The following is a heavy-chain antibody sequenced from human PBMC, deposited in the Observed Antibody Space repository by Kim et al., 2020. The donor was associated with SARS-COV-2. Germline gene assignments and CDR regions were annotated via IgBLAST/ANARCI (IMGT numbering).Heavy chain of an antibody. D-gene: IGHD2-21*02. CDR3: ARAAVKSDSTDFDY. CDR1: GGSISSYY. V-gene: IGHV4-59*01. Sequence: SETLSLTCTVSGGSISSYYWSWIRQPPGKGLEWIGYIYYSGSTNYNPSLQSRVTISVDTSKNQFSLKLSSVTAADTAVYYCARAAVKSDSTDFDYWGQGTLVTVSS. J-gene: IGHJ4*02. CDR2: IYYSGST.